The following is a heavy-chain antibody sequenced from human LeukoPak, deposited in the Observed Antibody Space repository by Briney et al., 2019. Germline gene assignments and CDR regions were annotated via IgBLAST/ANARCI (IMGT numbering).Heavy chain of an antibody. CDR1: GFTFSSSA. CDR2: ISNNGGYT. D-gene: IGHD2-15*01. J-gene: IGHJ4*02. Sequence: GGSLRLSCAASGFTFSSSAMSWVRQAPGKGLEWVPAISNNGGYTYYADSVQGRFTISRDNSKSTLCLQMNSLRAEDTAVYYCAKQLGYCSDGSCYFPYWGQGTLVTVSS. V-gene: IGHV3-23*01. CDR3: AKQLGYCSDGSCYFPY.